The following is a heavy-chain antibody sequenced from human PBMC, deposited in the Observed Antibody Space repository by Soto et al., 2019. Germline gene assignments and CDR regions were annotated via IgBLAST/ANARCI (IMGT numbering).Heavy chain of an antibody. CDR3: ARRLGYNRFDH. Sequence: QVQLVQSGAEVKKPGASVKVSCKASGYTFTTSDINWVRQATGQGLEWMGWMNPNSGNTGYAQKFQGRLTMTRNTAISTAYMELSGLRSGDTAGYYCARRLGYNRFDHWGQGPLFTVSS. CDR1: GYTFTTSD. CDR2: MNPNSGNT. J-gene: IGHJ4*02. V-gene: IGHV1-8*01. D-gene: IGHD5-12*01.